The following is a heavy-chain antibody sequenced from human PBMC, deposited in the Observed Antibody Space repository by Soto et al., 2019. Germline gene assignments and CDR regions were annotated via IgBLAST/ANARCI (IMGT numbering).Heavy chain of an antibody. CDR3: ADQIATGH. V-gene: IGHV3-30*03. CDR2: ISYDGNTK. D-gene: IGHD6-13*01. J-gene: IGHJ4*02. Sequence: QVQLVESGGGVVLPGTSLRLSCAASGFIFSRSGMHWVRQAPGKGLEWVAVISYDGNTKYYADSVKGRFTISRDNSKNTLYLQMTSLRVEDTAVYYCADQIATGHWVQGTLVTVSS. CDR1: GFIFSRSG.